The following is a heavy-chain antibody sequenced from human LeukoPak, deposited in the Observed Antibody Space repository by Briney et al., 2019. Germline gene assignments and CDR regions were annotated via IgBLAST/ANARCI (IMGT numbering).Heavy chain of an antibody. V-gene: IGHV3-21*01. CDR2: ISSSSSYI. Sequence: GGSLRLSCAASGFTFSSYSMNWVRQAPGKGLEWVSSISSSSSYIYYADSVKGRFTISRDNAKNTLYLQMNSLRVEDTAVYYCARGRGGSYHYWGQGTLVTVSS. CDR3: ARGRGGSYHY. J-gene: IGHJ4*02. CDR1: GFTFSSYS. D-gene: IGHD1-26*01.